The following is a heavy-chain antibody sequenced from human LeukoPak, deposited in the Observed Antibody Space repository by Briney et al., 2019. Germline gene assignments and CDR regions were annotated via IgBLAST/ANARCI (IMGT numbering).Heavy chain of an antibody. D-gene: IGHD6-19*01. CDR1: GFTFSSYA. V-gene: IGHV3-23*01. CDR3: AKGERSGWYGRENYFDY. Sequence: GGSLRLSCAASGFTFSSYAMSWVRQAPGKGLECVSAIGGSGGNTYYADSVKGRFTISRDNSKNTLYLQMNSLRAEDTAVYYCAKGERSGWYGRENYFDYWGQGTLVTVSS. J-gene: IGHJ4*02. CDR2: IGGSGGNT.